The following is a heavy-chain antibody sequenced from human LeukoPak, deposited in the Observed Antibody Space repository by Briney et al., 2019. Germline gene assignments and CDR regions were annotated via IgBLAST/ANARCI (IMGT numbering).Heavy chain of an antibody. CDR1: GDSISSGDSY. Sequence: PSETLSLTCIVSGDSISSGDSYWSWIRPPPRKGLEWFGYIYECGTTSYNPSLKSRLTISVDTSKNQFSLNLTSVTAADTAVYYCARAPCSTTRCSLLDYYMDVWGKGTTVTVSS. CDR3: ARAPCSTTRCSLLDYYMDV. J-gene: IGHJ6*03. D-gene: IGHD2-2*01. CDR2: IYECGTT. V-gene: IGHV4-30-4*08.